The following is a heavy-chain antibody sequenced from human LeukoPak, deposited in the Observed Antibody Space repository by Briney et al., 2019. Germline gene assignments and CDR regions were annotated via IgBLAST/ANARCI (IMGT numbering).Heavy chain of an antibody. Sequence: PSATLSLTCGVFGGSISSGGYCWSWNRQPPGKGLEWSGYIYHSGSTNYNTSLKSRVTISVYTSKNQFSLKLSSVTAADTAVYYCASIVPVAGPFDYWGQGTLVTVSS. CDR2: IYHSGST. D-gene: IGHD6-19*01. CDR1: GGSISSGGYC. V-gene: IGHV4-30-2*01. J-gene: IGHJ4*02. CDR3: ASIVPVAGPFDY.